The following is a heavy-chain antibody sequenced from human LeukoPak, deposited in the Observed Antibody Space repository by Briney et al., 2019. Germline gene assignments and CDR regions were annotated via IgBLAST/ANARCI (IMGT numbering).Heavy chain of an antibody. CDR2: ISSSSSYI. Sequence: NAGGSLRLSCAASGFTLSSYSMNWVRQAPGKGLEWVSSISSSSSYIYYADSVKGRFTISRDNAKNSLYLQMNSLRAEDTAVYYCARGRDGYSADYWGQGTLVTVSS. CDR3: ARGRDGYSADY. V-gene: IGHV3-21*01. CDR1: GFTLSSYS. D-gene: IGHD5-24*01. J-gene: IGHJ4*02.